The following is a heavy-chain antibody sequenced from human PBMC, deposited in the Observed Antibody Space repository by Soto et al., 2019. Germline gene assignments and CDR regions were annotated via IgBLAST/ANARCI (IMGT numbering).Heavy chain of an antibody. Sequence: QVQLVQSGAEVKKPGASVKVSCKASGYTFTSYGISWVRQAPGQGLEWMGWISAYNGNTNYAQKLQGRVNMTTDTSTSTAYMELRSLRSDDTAVYYCARESSGGYYDSSGYDYWGQGTLVTVSS. J-gene: IGHJ4*02. V-gene: IGHV1-18*04. D-gene: IGHD3-22*01. CDR1: GYTFTSYG. CDR3: ARESSGGYYDSSGYDY. CDR2: ISAYNGNT.